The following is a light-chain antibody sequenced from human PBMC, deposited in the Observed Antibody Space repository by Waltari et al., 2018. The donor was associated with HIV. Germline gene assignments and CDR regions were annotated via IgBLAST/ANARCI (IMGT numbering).Light chain of an antibody. J-gene: IGLJ2*01. CDR1: SSDVGDYNY. Sequence: QSALTQPASVSGSPGQSITISCTGTSSDVGDYNYVSWYQQHPGKAPKRMIYEVSKRPSGVATRVAGSKSGNTASLTISGLQAEDEADYYCSSYTSGSVVFGGGTKLTVL. V-gene: IGLV2-14*01. CDR3: SSYTSGSVV. CDR2: EVS.